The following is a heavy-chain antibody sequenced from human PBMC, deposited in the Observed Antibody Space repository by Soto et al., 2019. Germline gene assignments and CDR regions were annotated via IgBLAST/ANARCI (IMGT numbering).Heavy chain of an antibody. V-gene: IGHV2-70*04. CDR1: GFSLTTSRMR. CDR3: ARMGGNYRHIDY. CDR2: IDWDGDE. D-gene: IGHD1-26*01. J-gene: IGHJ4*02. Sequence: SGPTLVNPRQTLTLTCTFSGFSLTTSRMRVNWIRQAPGKALEWLARIDWDGDEFYNTSLKTRLSISKDTSKNQVVLTMTNMDPVDTAASYCARMGGNYRHIDYWGQGTPVTVYS.